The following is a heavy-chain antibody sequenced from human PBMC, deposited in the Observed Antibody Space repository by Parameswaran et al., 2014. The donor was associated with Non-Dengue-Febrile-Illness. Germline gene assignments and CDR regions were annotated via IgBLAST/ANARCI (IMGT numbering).Heavy chain of an antibody. D-gene: IGHD4-17*01. CDR3: ASFYGDYGIAMDV. CDR1: SNA. J-gene: IGHJ6*03. V-gene: IGHV3-23*01. Sequence: SNARWIRPAQGRGWEWVSAISGNGGSTYYADSVKGRFTISRDNSKNTLYLQMNSLRAEDTAVYYCASFYGDYGIAMDVWGKGTTVTVSS. CDR2: ISGNGGST.